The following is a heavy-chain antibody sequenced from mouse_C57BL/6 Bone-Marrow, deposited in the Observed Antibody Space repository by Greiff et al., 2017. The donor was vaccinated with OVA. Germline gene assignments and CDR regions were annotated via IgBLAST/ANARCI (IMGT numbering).Heavy chain of an antibody. D-gene: IGHD1-1*01. Sequence: EVMLVESGGGLVQPGGSMKLSCVASGFTFSNYWMTWVRQSPEKGLEWVAHISLKSDNYATHYAESVQGRFTISRDDAKRSVDLQMNNLRAEDTRIYYSTHYYGSQYYFGYWGQGTTLTVSS. J-gene: IGHJ2*01. CDR1: GFTFSNYW. CDR3: THYYGSQYYFGY. V-gene: IGHV6-3*01. CDR2: ISLKSDNYAT.